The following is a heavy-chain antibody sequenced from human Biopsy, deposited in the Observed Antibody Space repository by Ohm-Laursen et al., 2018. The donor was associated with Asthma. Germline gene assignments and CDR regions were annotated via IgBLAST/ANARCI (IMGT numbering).Heavy chain of an antibody. CDR2: ISKDASTQ. Sequence: SLRLSCSAAGFSFSNFAIHWVRQAPGEGLEWVGVISKDASTQDYADSVKGRFTMARDNSKNTLDLQMNSLREEDTAVYYCVRDDTDDAFDIWGQGTVVSVSS. CDR1: GFSFSNFA. V-gene: IGHV3-30*01. D-gene: IGHD5-18*01. J-gene: IGHJ3*02. CDR3: VRDDTDDAFDI.